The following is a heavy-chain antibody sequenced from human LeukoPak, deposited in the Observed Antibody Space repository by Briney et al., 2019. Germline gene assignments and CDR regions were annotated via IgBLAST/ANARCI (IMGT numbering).Heavy chain of an antibody. CDR3: AKLDHYDSSGLDY. D-gene: IGHD3-22*01. CDR2: ISGSGGST. J-gene: IGHJ4*02. Sequence: GGSLRLSCAASGFTFSSYAMSWVRQAPGKGLEWVSAISGSGGSTYYADSVKGRFTISRDNSKNTLYLQMNSLRAEDRAVYYCAKLDHYDSSGLDYWGQGTLVTVSS. V-gene: IGHV3-23*01. CDR1: GFTFSSYA.